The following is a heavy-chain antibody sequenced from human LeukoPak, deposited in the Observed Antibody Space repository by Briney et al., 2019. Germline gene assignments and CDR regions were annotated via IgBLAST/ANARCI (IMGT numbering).Heavy chain of an antibody. V-gene: IGHV3-7*01. J-gene: IGHJ4*02. D-gene: IGHD5-12*01. CDR1: GFTFSSYW. CDR2: IKQDGSEK. Sequence: PGGSLRLSCAASGFTFSSYWMSWVRQAPGKGLEWVANIKQDGSEKYSKNSLYLQMNSLRAEDTAVYYCARVGYSGYDYSYWGQGTLVTVSS. CDR3: ARVGYSGYDYSY.